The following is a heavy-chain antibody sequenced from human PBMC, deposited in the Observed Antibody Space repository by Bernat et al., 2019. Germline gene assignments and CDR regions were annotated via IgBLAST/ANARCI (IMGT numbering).Heavy chain of an antibody. Sequence: VQLVESGGGVVQPGGSLRLSCAASGFTFSGYGMHWVRQAPGKGLEWVAFIGYDGTSKYYADSVKGRFTISRDNSKNTLYLQMNSLRAEDTAVYYCATDSSGSFDYWGQGTLVTVSS. D-gene: IGHD1-26*01. CDR1: GFTFSGYG. CDR2: IGYDGTSK. V-gene: IGHV3-30*02. J-gene: IGHJ4*02. CDR3: ATDSSGSFDY.